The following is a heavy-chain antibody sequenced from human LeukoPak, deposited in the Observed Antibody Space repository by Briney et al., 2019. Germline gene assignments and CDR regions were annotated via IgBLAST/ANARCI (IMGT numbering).Heavy chain of an antibody. Sequence: PGGSLRLSCAASGFTFSNYWMRWVRRAPGQGLERVANIKQDGSETYSVDSVRGRFTISRDNAKNSLYLQMNSLRAEDTAVYYCAGDFWGAYRVDYFDCWGQGALVTVSS. D-gene: IGHD3-3*01. CDR2: IKQDGSET. J-gene: IGHJ4*02. CDR1: GFTFSNYW. V-gene: IGHV3-7*01. CDR3: AGDFWGAYRVDYFDC.